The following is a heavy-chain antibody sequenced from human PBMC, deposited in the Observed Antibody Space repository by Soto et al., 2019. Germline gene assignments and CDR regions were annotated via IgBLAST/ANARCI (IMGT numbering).Heavy chain of an antibody. D-gene: IGHD6-13*01. Sequence: EVQLLESGGGLVQPGGSLRLSCAASGFTFSSYAMSWVRQAPGKGLEWVSAISGSGGSTYYADSVKGRFTISRDNSKNXXYLQMNSLRAEDTAVYYCAKDRIAGTNEPPYYFDYWGQGTLVTVSS. CDR2: ISGSGGST. V-gene: IGHV3-23*01. CDR1: GFTFSSYA. J-gene: IGHJ4*02. CDR3: AKDRIAGTNEPPYYFDY.